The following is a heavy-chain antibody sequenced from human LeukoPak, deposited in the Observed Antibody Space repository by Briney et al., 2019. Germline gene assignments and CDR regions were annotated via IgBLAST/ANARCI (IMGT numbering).Heavy chain of an antibody. D-gene: IGHD3-10*01. CDR2: INPSGGST. CDR3: ASYYGSGSYYNPDYYGMDV. Sequence: ASVKVSCKASGYTFTSYYMHWVRQAPGQGLEWMGIINPSGGSTTYAQKFQGRVTMTRDTSTSTVYMELGSLRSEDTAVYYCASYYGSGSYYNPDYYGMDVWGQGTTVTVSS. CDR1: GYTFTSYY. J-gene: IGHJ6*02. V-gene: IGHV1-46*01.